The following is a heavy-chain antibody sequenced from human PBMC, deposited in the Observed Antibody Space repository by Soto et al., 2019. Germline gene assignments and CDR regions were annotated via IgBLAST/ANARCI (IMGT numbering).Heavy chain of an antibody. V-gene: IGHV3-53*01. D-gene: IGHD2-8*01. CDR3: ARDGHCTNGVCPPYYYGMDV. CDR2: IYSGGST. J-gene: IGHJ6*02. Sequence: HPGGSLRLSCAASGFTVSSNYMSWVRQAPGKGLEWVSVIYSGGSTYYADSVKGRFTISRDNSKNTLYLQMNSLRAEDTAVYYCARDGHCTNGVCPPYYYGMDVWGPGTTVTVSS. CDR1: GFTVSSNY.